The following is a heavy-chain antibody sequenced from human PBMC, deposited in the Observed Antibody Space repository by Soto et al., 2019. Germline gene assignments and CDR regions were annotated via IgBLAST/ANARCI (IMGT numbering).Heavy chain of an antibody. D-gene: IGHD2-2*01. CDR3: ATGYCSSTSCLYYYYGMDV. CDR1: GGSFSGYY. CDR2: INHSGST. Sequence: QVQLQQWGAGLLKPSETLSLTCAVYGGSFSGYYWSWIRQPPGKGLGGIGEINHSGSTNYNPSLKSRVTISVDTSKNQFSLKLSSVTAADTAVYYCATGYCSSTSCLYYYYGMDVWGQGTTVTVSS. V-gene: IGHV4-34*01. J-gene: IGHJ6*02.